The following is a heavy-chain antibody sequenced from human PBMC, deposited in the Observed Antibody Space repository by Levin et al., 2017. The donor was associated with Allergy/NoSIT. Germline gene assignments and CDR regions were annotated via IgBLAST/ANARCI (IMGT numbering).Heavy chain of an antibody. J-gene: IGHJ4*02. CDR1: GGSISSSSYY. D-gene: IGHD2-8*01. V-gene: IGHV4-39*01. CDR2: IYYSGST. Sequence: SQTLSLTCTVSGGSISSSSYYWGWIRQPPGKGLEWIGSIYYSGSTYYNPSLKSRVTISVDTSKNQFSLKLSSVTAADTAVYYCARWGVVWGYFDYWGQGTLVTVSS. CDR3: ARWGVVWGYFDY.